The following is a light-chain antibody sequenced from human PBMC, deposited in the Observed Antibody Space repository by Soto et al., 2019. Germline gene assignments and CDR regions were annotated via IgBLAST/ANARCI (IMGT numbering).Light chain of an antibody. V-gene: IGLV2-14*01. Sequence: QSALTQPASVSGSPGQSITISCTGTSSDVGGYNYVSWYQQHPGKAPKLMIYDVSNRPSGVSNRFSGSKSGNTASLTISWLQAEYEADYYCSSYTRSSPYVFGTGTKVPV. CDR3: SSYTRSSPYV. CDR1: SSDVGGYNY. J-gene: IGLJ1*01. CDR2: DVS.